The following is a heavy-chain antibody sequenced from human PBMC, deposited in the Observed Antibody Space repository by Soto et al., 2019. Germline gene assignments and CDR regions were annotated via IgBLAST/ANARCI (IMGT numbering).Heavy chain of an antibody. Sequence: GESLKISCAASGFTFSSYGMHWVRQAPGKGLEWVAVISYDGSNKYYADSVKGRFTISRDNSKNTLYLQMNSLRAEDTAVYYCAKDLSIIAAHEPIGYYFDYWGQGTLVTVSS. CDR3: AKDLSIIAAHEPIGYYFDY. V-gene: IGHV3-30*18. CDR2: ISYDGSNK. J-gene: IGHJ4*02. D-gene: IGHD6-6*01. CDR1: GFTFSSYG.